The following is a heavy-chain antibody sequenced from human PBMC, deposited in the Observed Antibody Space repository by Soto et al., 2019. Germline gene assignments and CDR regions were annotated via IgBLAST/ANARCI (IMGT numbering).Heavy chain of an antibody. V-gene: IGHV3-23*01. D-gene: IGHD3-16*01. CDR1: GLTLSSLA. CDR2: ISANGGST. Sequence: PGGSLRLSCAGSGLTLSSLAMTWVRQAPGKGLEWVAVISANGGSTDYADSVKGRFTISRDNAKNTLFLQMNSLRADDTAEYYCAKYMYRHSYYGMVIWGQGTTVTVSS. CDR3: AKYMYRHSYYGMVI. J-gene: IGHJ6*02.